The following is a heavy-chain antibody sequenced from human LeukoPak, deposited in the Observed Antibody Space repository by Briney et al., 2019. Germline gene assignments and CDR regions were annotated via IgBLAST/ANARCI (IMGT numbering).Heavy chain of an antibody. CDR2: ISSSGTTI. D-gene: IGHD3/OR15-3a*01. CDR1: GFAFSSYE. CDR3: ARVGRHYYYMDV. J-gene: IGHJ6*03. V-gene: IGHV3-48*03. Sequence: GGSLRLSCAAAGFAFSSYEMNWVRQAPGKGLEWVSYISSSGTTIYYADSVKGQFTISRDNARNSLYLQMNSLRAEDTAVYYCARVGRHYYYMDVWGKGTTVTISS.